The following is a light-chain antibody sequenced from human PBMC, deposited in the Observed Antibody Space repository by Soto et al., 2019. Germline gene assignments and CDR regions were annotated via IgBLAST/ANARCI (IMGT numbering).Light chain of an antibody. CDR3: FSYTANDNWV. J-gene: IGLJ3*02. Sequence: QSALTQPASVSGSPGQSITISCTGSTSDVGAYNYVSWYKHHPGQAPQLMIYEVSNRPSGVSNRFSGSKSGNTASLTISGLQADDEGDYYCFSYTANDNWVFGGGTKLTVL. CDR2: EVS. V-gene: IGLV2-14*01. CDR1: TSDVGAYNY.